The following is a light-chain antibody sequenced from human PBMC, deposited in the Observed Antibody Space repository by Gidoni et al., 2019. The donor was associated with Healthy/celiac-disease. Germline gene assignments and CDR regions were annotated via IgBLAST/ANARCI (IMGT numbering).Light chain of an antibody. V-gene: IGLV2-14*01. CDR1: SSDVGGYNY. CDR2: DVS. J-gene: IGLJ1*01. Sequence: QSDLTQPASVSGAPGQSITISCTGTSSDVGGYNYVSWYKQHHGKAPKLMLYDVSTRPSGVSNRFSGSKSGNTASLTISGLHAEDVADYYCSSYTSSLSFGTGTKVTVL. CDR3: SSYTSSLS.